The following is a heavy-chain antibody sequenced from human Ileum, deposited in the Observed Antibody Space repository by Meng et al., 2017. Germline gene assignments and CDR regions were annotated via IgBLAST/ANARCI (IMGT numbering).Heavy chain of an antibody. Sequence: QVGFVQSAAEVRKPGASVKVPCKAAGYTFTSHYIHWWRQASGQGLEWLGWINGGTGNTEYSQNFQGRITFTRDTAASTVYMELSSLRSEDTAVFYCARVAVTGIGYFQYWGQGTLVTVSS. CDR1: GYTFTSHY. V-gene: IGHV1-3*01. J-gene: IGHJ1*01. CDR2: INGGTGNT. CDR3: ARVAVTGIGYFQY. D-gene: IGHD6-19*01.